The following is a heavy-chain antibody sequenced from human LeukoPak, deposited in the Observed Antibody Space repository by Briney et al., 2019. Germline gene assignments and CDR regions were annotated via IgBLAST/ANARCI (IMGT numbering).Heavy chain of an antibody. J-gene: IGHJ6*02. CDR3: AREEHYDFWSGYYYYYGIDV. Sequence: GGSLRLSCAACGFTFSSYWMSWVRQAPGKGLEWVANIKQDGSEKYYVDSVKGRFTIYRDNAKNSLYLQMNSLRAEDTAVYYCAREEHYDFWSGYYYYYGIDVWGQGTTVTVSS. V-gene: IGHV3-7*01. CDR2: IKQDGSEK. D-gene: IGHD3-3*01. CDR1: GFTFSSYW.